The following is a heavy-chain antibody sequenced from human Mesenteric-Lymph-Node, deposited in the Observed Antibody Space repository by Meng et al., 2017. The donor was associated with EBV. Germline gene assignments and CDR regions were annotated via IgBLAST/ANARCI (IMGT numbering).Heavy chain of an antibody. CDR2: INHSGST. Sequence: QVQLQQWGAGLLKPSXTLSLTCAVYGGSFSGYYWSWIRQPPGKGLEWIGEINHSGSTNYNPSLKSRVTISVDTSKNQFSLKLSSVTAADTAVYYCARGRLYDFWSGQYYFDYGGQGTLVTVSS. CDR3: ARGRLYDFWSGQYYFDY. CDR1: GGSFSGYY. J-gene: IGHJ4*02. V-gene: IGHV4-34*01. D-gene: IGHD3-3*01.